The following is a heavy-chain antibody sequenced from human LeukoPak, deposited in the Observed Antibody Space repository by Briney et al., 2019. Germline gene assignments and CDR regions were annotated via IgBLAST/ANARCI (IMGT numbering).Heavy chain of an antibody. Sequence: ASVKVSCKASGYTFTGYYMHWVRQAPGQGREWMGLINPNSGGTNYAQKFQGRVTMTRDTSISTAYMELSRLRSDDTAVYYCARSDRPPFSGSYYYWGQGTLVTVSS. CDR2: INPNSGGT. J-gene: IGHJ4*02. CDR1: GYTFTGYY. V-gene: IGHV1-2*02. CDR3: ARSDRPPFSGSYYY. D-gene: IGHD1-26*01.